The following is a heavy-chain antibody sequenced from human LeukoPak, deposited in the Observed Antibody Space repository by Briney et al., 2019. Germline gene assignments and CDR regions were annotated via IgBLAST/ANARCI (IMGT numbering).Heavy chain of an antibody. CDR2: IIPILGIA. D-gene: IGHD3-22*01. Sequence: GASVKVSCKASGGTFSSYAISWVRQAPGQGLEWMGRIIPILGIANYAQKFQGRVTITADKSTSTAYMELSSLRSEDTAAYYCARNRRWLLEDNWGQGTLVTVSS. CDR3: ARNRRWLLEDN. CDR1: GGTFSSYA. V-gene: IGHV1-69*04. J-gene: IGHJ4*02.